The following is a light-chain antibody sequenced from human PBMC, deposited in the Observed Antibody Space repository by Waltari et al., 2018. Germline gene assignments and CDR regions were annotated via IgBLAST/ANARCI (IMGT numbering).Light chain of an antibody. V-gene: IGKV1-39*01. J-gene: IGKJ2*01. Sequence: DIQMTQSPSSLSASVGDRVTITCRASQSIATRLNWYQQKPGKAPKVLIYDGSTLQSGVPSRFSGSASGTDFTLTISSLQPEDSASYFCQQSSRLPYTFGQGTKLEMK. CDR1: QSIATR. CDR2: DGS. CDR3: QQSSRLPYT.